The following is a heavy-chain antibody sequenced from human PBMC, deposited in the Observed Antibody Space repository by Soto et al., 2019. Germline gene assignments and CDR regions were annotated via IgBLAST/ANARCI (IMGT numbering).Heavy chain of an antibody. V-gene: IGHV4-59*01. Sequence: SETLSLTCTVSGGSISNYYWSWIRQPQGKGLEWIGHIFYSGSTNYNPALKSRVTISVDTSKNQFSLKLSSVTAADTAVYYCARDSGYNYGYFRWFDPWGQGTLVTVSS. CDR3: ARDSGYNYGYFRWFDP. CDR2: IFYSGST. CDR1: GGSISNYY. D-gene: IGHD5-18*01. J-gene: IGHJ5*02.